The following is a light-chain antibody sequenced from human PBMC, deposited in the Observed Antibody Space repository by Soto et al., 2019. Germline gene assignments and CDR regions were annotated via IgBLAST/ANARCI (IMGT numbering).Light chain of an antibody. V-gene: IGKV3-15*01. CDR2: DAI. J-gene: IGKJ4*01. CDR3: QQYDAWPLT. CDR1: QNIHNH. Sequence: SQSPSTLCVSPLERCTLSGRASQNIHNHMSWFLQKPGQTPRLLIYDAIIRAPDVPARFSGSWSGTEFTLTINSLQSEDFAVYYCQQYDAWPLTFGGGTKVDIK.